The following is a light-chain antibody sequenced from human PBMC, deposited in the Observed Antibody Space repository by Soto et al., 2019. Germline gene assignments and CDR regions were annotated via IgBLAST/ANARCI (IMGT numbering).Light chain of an antibody. J-gene: IGLJ1*01. CDR2: GNS. Sequence: QSVLTQPPSVSGAPGQRVTISCTGSSSNSGAGYDVHWYQELPGTAPKLLIYGNSNRPSGVPDRLSGSKSGTSASLAITGLQAEDEADYYCQSYDSSLSGLVFGTGTKLTVL. CDR1: SSNSGAGYD. V-gene: IGLV1-40*01. CDR3: QSYDSSLSGLV.